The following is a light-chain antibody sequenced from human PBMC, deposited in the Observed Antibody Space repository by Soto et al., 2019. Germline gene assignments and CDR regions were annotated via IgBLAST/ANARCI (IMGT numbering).Light chain of an antibody. CDR2: DVS. CDR3: CSYAGSYKGYV. J-gene: IGLJ1*01. V-gene: IGLV2-11*01. CDR1: SSDVGGYNY. Sequence: QSALTQPRSVSGSPGQSVTISCTGTSSDVGGYNYVSWYQQHPGKAPKLMIYDVSKRPSGVPDRFSGSKSGNTASLTTSGLQAEDEADYYCCSYAGSYKGYVFGTGTQLTVL.